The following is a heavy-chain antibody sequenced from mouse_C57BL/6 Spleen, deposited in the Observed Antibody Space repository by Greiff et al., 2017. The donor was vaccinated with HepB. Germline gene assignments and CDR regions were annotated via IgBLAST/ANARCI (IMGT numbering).Heavy chain of an antibody. CDR1: GYTFTDYE. V-gene: IGHV1-15*01. D-gene: IGHD1-1*01. Sequence: QVQLQQSGAELVRPGASVTLSCKASGYTFTDYEMHWVKQTPVHGLEWIGAIDPETGGTAYNQKFKGKAILTADKSSSTAYMELRSLTSEDSAVYYCTSDYYYGSSPAWFAYWGQGTLVTVSA. CDR2: IDPETGGT. J-gene: IGHJ3*01. CDR3: TSDYYYGSSPAWFAY.